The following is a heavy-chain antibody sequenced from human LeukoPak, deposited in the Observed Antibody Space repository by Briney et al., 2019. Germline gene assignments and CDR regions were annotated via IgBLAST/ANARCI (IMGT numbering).Heavy chain of an antibody. D-gene: IGHD4-17*01. CDR2: IYTSGST. Sequence: PSQTLSLTCTVSGGSISSGSYYWSWIRQPAGKGLEWIGRIYTSGSTNYNPSLKGRVTISVDTSKNQFSLKLSSVTAADTAVYYCARDNGDYVVDYWGQGTLVTVSS. J-gene: IGHJ4*02. CDR1: GGSISSGSYY. V-gene: IGHV4-61*02. CDR3: ARDNGDYVVDY.